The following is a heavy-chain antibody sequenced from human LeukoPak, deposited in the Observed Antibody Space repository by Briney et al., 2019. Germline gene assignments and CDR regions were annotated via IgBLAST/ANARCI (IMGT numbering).Heavy chain of an antibody. CDR2: ISWNSGSI. J-gene: IGHJ4*02. CDR3: AKDKHYYGSYFDY. Sequence: GGSLRLSCAASGFTFDDYAMHWVRQAPGKGLEWVSGISWNSGSIGYADSVKGRFTISRDNAKNSLYLQMNSLRAEDTALYYCAKDKHYYGSYFDYWGQGTLVTVSS. D-gene: IGHD3-10*01. CDR1: GFTFDDYA. V-gene: IGHV3-9*01.